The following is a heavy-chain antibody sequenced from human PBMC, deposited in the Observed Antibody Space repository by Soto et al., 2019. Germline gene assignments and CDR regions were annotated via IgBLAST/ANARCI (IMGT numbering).Heavy chain of an antibody. V-gene: IGHV3-11*05. CDR3: AKDPVRGSIAVAVYFFDY. CDR1: GFTFSDYY. D-gene: IGHD6-19*01. Sequence: GGSLRLSCAASGFTFSDYYMNWIRQAPGKGLEWVSYISSRSSYTNYTDSVKGRFTISRDNSKNTLYLQMNSLRAEDTAVYYCAKDPVRGSIAVAVYFFDYWGQGTLVTVYS. J-gene: IGHJ4*02. CDR2: ISSRSSYT.